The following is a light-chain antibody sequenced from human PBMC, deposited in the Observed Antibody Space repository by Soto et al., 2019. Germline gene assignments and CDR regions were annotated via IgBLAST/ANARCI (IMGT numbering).Light chain of an antibody. CDR1: SSDVGFYNY. CDR3: SSYTSFSTYV. Sequence: QSVLTQPASVSGSPGQSITISCTGTSSDVGFYNYVSWYQQQHPGKAPKLMIYEVSNRPSGVSNRFSGSKSDNTASLTISGLQAEDEADYYCSSYTSFSTYVFGTGTKVTVL. J-gene: IGLJ1*01. CDR2: EVS. V-gene: IGLV2-14*01.